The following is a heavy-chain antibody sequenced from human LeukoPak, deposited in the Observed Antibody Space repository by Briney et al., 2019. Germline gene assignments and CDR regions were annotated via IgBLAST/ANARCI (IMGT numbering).Heavy chain of an antibody. CDR1: GFTFSSYA. J-gene: IGHJ4*02. CDR3: AKLPRGGRNYYDSSGPKYYFDY. V-gene: IGHV3-23*01. D-gene: IGHD3-22*01. Sequence: PGGSLRLSCAASGFTFSSYAMSWVRQAPGKGLEWVSAISGSGGSTYYADSVKGRFTISRDNSKNTLYLQMNSLRAEDTAVYYCAKLPRGGRNYYDSSGPKYYFDYWGQGTLVTVSS. CDR2: ISGSGGST.